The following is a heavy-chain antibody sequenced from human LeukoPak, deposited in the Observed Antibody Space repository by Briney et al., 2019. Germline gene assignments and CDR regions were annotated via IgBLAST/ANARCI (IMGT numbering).Heavy chain of an antibody. CDR1: GXTFSDYA. J-gene: IGHJ4*02. Sequence: GGSLRLSCAASGXTFSDYAMTWVRQAPGKGLECVSRITGSGSSTFYADSVKGRFTISRDNSKNTVSLQMSCLRAEDTAVYYCAKRERQSFAYWGQGTLVTVSS. CDR3: AKRERQSFAY. V-gene: IGHV3-23*01. CDR2: ITGSGSST. D-gene: IGHD6-19*01.